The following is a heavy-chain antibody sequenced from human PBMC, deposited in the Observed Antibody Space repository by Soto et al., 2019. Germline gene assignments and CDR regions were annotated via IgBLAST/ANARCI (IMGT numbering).Heavy chain of an antibody. V-gene: IGHV3-74*01. CDR1: GFTISSYW. J-gene: IGHJ4*02. CDR2: INSDGSST. CDR3: ARVGGPPTGYYSSYFDY. D-gene: IGHD3-9*01. Sequence: PGGSLRLSCAASGFTISSYWMHWVRQAPGKGLVWVSRINSDGSSTSYADSVKGRFTISRDNAKNTLYLQMNSLRAEDTAVYYCARVGGPPTGYYSSYFDYWGQGTLVTVSS.